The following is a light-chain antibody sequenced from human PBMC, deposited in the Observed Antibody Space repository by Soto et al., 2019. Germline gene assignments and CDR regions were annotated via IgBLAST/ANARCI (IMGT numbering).Light chain of an antibody. CDR1: SSDVGGYNY. CDR2: EVS. V-gene: IGLV2-14*01. J-gene: IGLJ3*02. Sequence: QSALTQPASVSGSPGQSITISCTGTSSDVGGYNYVSWYQQHPGKAPKLMIYEVSYRPSGVSNRFSGSKSANTASLTISGLQAEDEADYYCSSYTSTSTLNWVFGGGTKVTVL. CDR3: SSYTSTSTLNWV.